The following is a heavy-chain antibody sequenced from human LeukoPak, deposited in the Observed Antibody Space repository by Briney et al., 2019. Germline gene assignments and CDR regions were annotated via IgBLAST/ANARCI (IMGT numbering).Heavy chain of an antibody. CDR3: ARRAGEYSHPYDY. CDR1: GFTVSSNS. CDR2: IYSGGNT. Sequence: GGSLRLSCTASGFTVSSNSMSWVRQAPGKGLEWVSFIYSGGNTHYSDSVKGRFTISRDNSKNTLYLQMNSLRAEDTAVYYCARRAGEYSHPYDYWGQGTLVTVSS. V-gene: IGHV3-53*01. J-gene: IGHJ4*02. D-gene: IGHD4-17*01.